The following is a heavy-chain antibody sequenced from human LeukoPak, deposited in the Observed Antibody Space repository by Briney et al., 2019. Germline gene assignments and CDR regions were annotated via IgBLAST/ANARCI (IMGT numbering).Heavy chain of an antibody. CDR3: AKVTIYSDSSGTSDY. V-gene: IGHV3-21*01. CDR1: RFTFRSYT. J-gene: IGHJ4*02. Sequence: PGGSLRLSCTESRFTFRSYTMNWVRQAPGKGLEWVSSIDRSSSHIYYADSVKGRFAISRDNAENSLYLQMNSLRAEDTAVYHCAKVTIYSDSSGTSDYWGQGTLVTVSS. CDR2: IDRSSSHI. D-gene: IGHD6-6*01.